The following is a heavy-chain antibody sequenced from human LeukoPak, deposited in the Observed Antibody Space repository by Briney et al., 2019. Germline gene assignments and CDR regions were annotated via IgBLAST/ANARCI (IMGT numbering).Heavy chain of an antibody. D-gene: IGHD6-19*01. CDR2: IYTSGST. CDR1: GGSISSGSYY. Sequence: PSQTLSLTCTVSGGSISSGSYYWSWIRQPAGKGLEWIGRIYTSGSTNYNPSLKSRVTISVDTSKNQFSLKLSSVTAGDTAAYYCARVAVNWEQWLALEFDYWGQGTLVTVSS. CDR3: ARVAVNWEQWLALEFDY. J-gene: IGHJ4*02. V-gene: IGHV4-61*02.